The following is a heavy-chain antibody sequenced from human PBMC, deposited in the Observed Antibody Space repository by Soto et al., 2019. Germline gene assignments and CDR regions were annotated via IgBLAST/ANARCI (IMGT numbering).Heavy chain of an antibody. CDR2: IRSNAYGGTT. CDR3: TRGLRYFDWHLFDY. Sequence: GGSLRLSCTASGLTFGDYAMSWFRQAPGKGLEWVGFIRSNAYGGTTEYAASVKGRFTISRDDSKSIAYLQMNSLKTEDTAVYYCTRGLRYFDWHLFDYWGQGTLVTVSS. D-gene: IGHD3-9*01. V-gene: IGHV3-49*03. J-gene: IGHJ4*02. CDR1: GLTFGDYA.